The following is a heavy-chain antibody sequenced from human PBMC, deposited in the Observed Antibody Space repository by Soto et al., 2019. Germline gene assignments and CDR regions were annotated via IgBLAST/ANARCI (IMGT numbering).Heavy chain of an antibody. Sequence: GASVKVSCKASGYTFTSYGISWVRQAPGQGLEWMGWISAYNGNTNYAQKLQGRVTMTTDTSTSTAYMELRSLRSDDTAVYYCASSLGAWVRSRACGAFEIWGKGIMVTVSS. J-gene: IGHJ3*02. CDR2: ISAYNGNT. D-gene: IGHD6-13*01. CDR3: ASSLGAWVRSRACGAFEI. V-gene: IGHV1-18*01. CDR1: GYTFTSYG.